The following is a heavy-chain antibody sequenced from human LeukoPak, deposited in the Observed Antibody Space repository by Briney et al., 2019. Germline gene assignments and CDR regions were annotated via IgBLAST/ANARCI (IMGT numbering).Heavy chain of an antibody. CDR1: GFTFSSYG. V-gene: IGHV3-30*03. J-gene: IGHJ4*02. D-gene: IGHD6-19*01. CDR2: ISYDGSNK. CDR3: ARVPRYSSGWYLN. Sequence: PGRSLRLSCAASGFTFSSYGMHWVRQAPGKGLEWVAVISYDGSNKYYADSVKGRFTISRDNSKNTLYLQMNSLRAEDTAVYYCARVPRYSSGWYLNWGQGTLVTVSS.